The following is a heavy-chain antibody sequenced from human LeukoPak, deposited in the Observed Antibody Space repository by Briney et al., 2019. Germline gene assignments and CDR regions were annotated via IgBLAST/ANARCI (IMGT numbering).Heavy chain of an antibody. CDR1: GGSISSGGYY. CDR3: ARAGGSSSWYNPSWFDP. J-gene: IGHJ5*02. CDR2: IYYSGST. D-gene: IGHD6-13*01. V-gene: IGHV4-31*03. Sequence: SETLSLTCTVAGGSISSGGYYWSWIRQHPGKDLEWIGYIYYSGSTYYNPSLKSRVTISVDTSKNQFSLKLSSVTAADTAVYYCARAGGSSSWYNPSWFDPWGQGTLVTVSS.